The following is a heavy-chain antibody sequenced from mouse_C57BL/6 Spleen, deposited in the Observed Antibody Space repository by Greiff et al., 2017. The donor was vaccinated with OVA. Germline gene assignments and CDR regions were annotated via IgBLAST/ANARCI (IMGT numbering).Heavy chain of an antibody. CDR2: IYPGDGDT. J-gene: IGHJ2*01. CDR1: GYAFSSYW. V-gene: IGHV1-80*01. Sequence: QVQLQQSGAELVKPGASVKISCKASGYAFSSYWMNWVKQRPGKGLEWIGQIYPGDGDTNYNGKFKGKATLTADKSSSTAYMQLSSLTSEDSAVYFCARANWDLYYFDYWGQGTTLTVSS. CDR3: ARANWDLYYFDY. D-gene: IGHD4-1*01.